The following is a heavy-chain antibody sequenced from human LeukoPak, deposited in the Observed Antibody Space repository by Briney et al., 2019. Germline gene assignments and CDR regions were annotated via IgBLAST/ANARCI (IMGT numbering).Heavy chain of an antibody. Sequence: ASVNVSCKASGYTFTSYGISWVRQAPGQGLEWMGWISAYNGNTNYAQKLQGRVTMTTDTSTSTAYMELRSLRSDDTALYYCARSCSSTSCYAAFDYWGQGTLVTVSS. D-gene: IGHD2-2*01. J-gene: IGHJ4*02. V-gene: IGHV1-18*04. CDR3: ARSCSSTSCYAAFDY. CDR2: ISAYNGNT. CDR1: GYTFTSYG.